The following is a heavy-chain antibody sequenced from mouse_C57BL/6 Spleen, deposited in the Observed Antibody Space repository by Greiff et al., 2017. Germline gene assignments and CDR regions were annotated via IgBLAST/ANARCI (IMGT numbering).Heavy chain of an antibody. Sequence: EVKVEESGEGLVKPGGSLKLSCAASGFTFSSYAMSWVRQTPEKRLEWVAYISSGGDYIYYADTVKGRFTISRDNARNTLYLQMSSLKSEDTAMYYCTRGSHGDAMDYWGQGTSVTVSS. CDR2: ISSGGDYI. V-gene: IGHV5S21*01. CDR1: GFTFSSYA. CDR3: TRGSHGDAMDY. J-gene: IGHJ4*01.